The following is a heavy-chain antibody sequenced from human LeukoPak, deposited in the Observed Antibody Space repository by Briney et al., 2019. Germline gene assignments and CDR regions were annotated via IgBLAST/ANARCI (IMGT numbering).Heavy chain of an antibody. V-gene: IGHV1-2*02. CDR1: GYTFTGYY. Sequence: GASVKVSCKASGYTFTGYYMHWVRQAPGQGLEWMGWINPNSGGTNYAQKFQGRVTMTRDTSISTAYMELSRLRSGDTAVYYCARWLGWDIVLMVYALDYWGQGTLVTVSS. J-gene: IGHJ4*02. D-gene: IGHD2-8*01. CDR3: ARWLGWDIVLMVYALDY. CDR2: INPNSGGT.